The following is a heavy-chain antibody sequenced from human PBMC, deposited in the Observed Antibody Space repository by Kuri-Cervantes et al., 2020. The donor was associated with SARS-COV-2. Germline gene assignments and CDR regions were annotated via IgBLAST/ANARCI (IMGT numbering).Heavy chain of an antibody. CDR2: IYYSGST. V-gene: IGHV4-30-4*08. D-gene: IGHD5/OR15-5a*01. J-gene: IGHJ2*01. Sequence: SETLSLTCTLSGGSISSGDYYWSWIRQPPGKGLEWIGYIYYSGSTYYNPSLKSRVTISVDTSKNHFSLKLSSVTAADTAVYYCARASGLYPIHPRPYFDLWGRGTLVTVSS. CDR1: GGSISSGDYY. CDR3: ARASGLYPIHPRPYFDL.